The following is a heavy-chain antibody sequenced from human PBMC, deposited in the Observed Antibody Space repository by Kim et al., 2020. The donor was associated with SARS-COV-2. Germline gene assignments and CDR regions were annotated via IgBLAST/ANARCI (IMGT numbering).Heavy chain of an antibody. J-gene: IGHJ4*02. V-gene: IGHV4-34*01. D-gene: IGHD3-9*01. CDR3: ARVPSRYDILTGYYTRFDY. Sequence: SRVTISVDTSKNQFSLKLSSVTAADTAVYYCARVPSRYDILTGYYTRFDYWGQGTLVTVSS.